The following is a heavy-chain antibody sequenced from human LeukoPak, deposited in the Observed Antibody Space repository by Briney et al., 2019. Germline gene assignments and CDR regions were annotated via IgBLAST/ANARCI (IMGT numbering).Heavy chain of an antibody. Sequence: SETLSLTCAVYDGSFSGYYWSWIRQPPGKGLEWIGEINHSGSTNYNPSLKSRVTISVDTSKNQFSLKLSSVTAADTAVYYCARGRYYGSGSYPVDYWGQGTLVTVSS. J-gene: IGHJ4*02. CDR3: ARGRYYGSGSYPVDY. CDR2: INHSGST. V-gene: IGHV4-34*01. D-gene: IGHD3-10*01. CDR1: DGSFSGYY.